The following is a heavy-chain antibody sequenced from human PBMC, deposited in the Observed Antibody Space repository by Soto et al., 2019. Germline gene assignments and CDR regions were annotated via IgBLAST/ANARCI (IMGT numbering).Heavy chain of an antibody. Sequence: ASVKVSCKASGYTFNSYGISWVRQAPGQGLEWMGWISAYNGNTNYAQKLQGRVTTSVDTSKNQFSLKLSSVTAADTAVYYCARVLIYGYSPYYFDYWGQGTLVTVSS. J-gene: IGHJ4*02. CDR2: ISAYNGNT. CDR3: ARVLIYGYSPYYFDY. V-gene: IGHV1-18*01. CDR1: GYTFNSYG. D-gene: IGHD5-18*01.